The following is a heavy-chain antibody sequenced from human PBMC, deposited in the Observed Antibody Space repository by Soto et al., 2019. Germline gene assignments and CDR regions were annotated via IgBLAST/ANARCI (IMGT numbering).Heavy chain of an antibody. CDR3: AKESYYDSSDYNAFDI. J-gene: IGHJ3*02. Sequence: GGSLRLSCVASGFNFNTYGMHWVRQAPGKGLEWVAVIWFDESDHFYADSVKGRFTISRDNSKSMLYLQMNSLRAEDTAIYYCAKESYYDSSDYNAFDIWGQGTMVTVSS. CDR2: IWFDESDH. V-gene: IGHV3-30*02. D-gene: IGHD3-22*01. CDR1: GFNFNTYG.